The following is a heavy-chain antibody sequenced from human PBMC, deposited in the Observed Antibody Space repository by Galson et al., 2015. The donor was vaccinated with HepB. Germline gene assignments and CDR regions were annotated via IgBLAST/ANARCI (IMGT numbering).Heavy chain of an antibody. CDR2: ISAYNGNT. Sequence: SVKVSCKASGYTFNSYGISWVRQAPGQGLEWMGWISAYNGNTNYAQKLQGRVTMTTDTSTSTAYMELRSLRSDDTAVYDCARFEQQLVLYYYYYGMDVWGQGTTVTVSS. D-gene: IGHD6-13*01. J-gene: IGHJ6*02. CDR1: GYTFNSYG. CDR3: ARFEQQLVLYYYYYGMDV. V-gene: IGHV1-18*04.